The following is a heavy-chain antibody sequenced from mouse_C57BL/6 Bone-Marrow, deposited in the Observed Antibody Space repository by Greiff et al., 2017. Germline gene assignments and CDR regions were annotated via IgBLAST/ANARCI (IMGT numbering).Heavy chain of an antibody. J-gene: IGHJ1*03. CDR3: TRSLYYGSSPDV. CDR1: GYTFTDYE. Sequence: QVQLQQSGAELVRPGASVTLSCKASGYTFTDYEMHWVKQTPVHGLEWIGAIDPETGGTAYNQKFTGKAILTADKSSSTAYMELRSLTSEDSAVYYCTRSLYYGSSPDVWGTGTTVTVSS. V-gene: IGHV1-15*01. CDR2: IDPETGGT. D-gene: IGHD1-1*01.